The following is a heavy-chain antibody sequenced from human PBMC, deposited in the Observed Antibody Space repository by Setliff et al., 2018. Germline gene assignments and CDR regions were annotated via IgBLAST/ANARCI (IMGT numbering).Heavy chain of an antibody. CDR1: GDSMSGAS. CDR3: ARDRTYYGSGTYTRWFDY. D-gene: IGHD3-10*01. J-gene: IGHJ4*02. V-gene: IGHV4-59*01. Sequence: SETLSLTCTVSGDSMSGASIWSWIRQPPGKGLEWIGYIYHSGDARYNLSLKSRVTISVDTSKNQFSLQLSSVTAADTAVYYCARDRTYYGSGTYTRWFDYWGQGTLVTVSS. CDR2: IYHSGDA.